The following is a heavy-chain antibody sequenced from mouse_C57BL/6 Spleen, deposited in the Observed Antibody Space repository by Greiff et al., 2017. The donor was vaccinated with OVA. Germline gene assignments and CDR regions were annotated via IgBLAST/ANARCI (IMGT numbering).Heavy chain of an antibody. CDR3: ARGDYGGRDYFDY. V-gene: IGHV1-69*01. CDR2: IDPSDSYT. Sequence: QVQLKQPGAELVMPGASVKLSCKASGYTFTSYWMHWVKQRPGQGLEWIGEIDPSDSYTNYNQKFKGKSTLTVDKSSSTAYMQLSSLTSEDSAVYYCARGDYGGRDYFDYWGQGTTLTVSS. J-gene: IGHJ2*01. D-gene: IGHD2-4*01. CDR1: GYTFTSYW.